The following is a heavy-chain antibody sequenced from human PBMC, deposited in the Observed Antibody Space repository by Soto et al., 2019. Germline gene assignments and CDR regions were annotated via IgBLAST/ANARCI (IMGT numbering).Heavy chain of an antibody. CDR2: IYHSGST. J-gene: IGHJ6*02. CDR1: GGSISSSNW. CDR3: ARGKQQLVSRHYYYYYGMDV. D-gene: IGHD6-13*01. V-gene: IGHV4-4*02. Sequence: PSETLSLTCAVSGGSISSSNWWSWVRQPPGKGLEWIGEIYHSGSTNYNPSLKSRVTISVDKSKNQFSLKLSSVTAADTAVYYCARGKQQLVSRHYYYYYGMDVWGQGTTVTVSS.